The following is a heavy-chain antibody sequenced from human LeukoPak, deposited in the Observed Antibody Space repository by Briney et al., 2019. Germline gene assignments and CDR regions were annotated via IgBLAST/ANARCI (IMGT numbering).Heavy chain of an antibody. CDR3: ARVSHSNYYYYYMDV. CDR1: GYSISSGYY. V-gene: IGHV4-38-2*02. Sequence: SETLSLTCTVSGYSISSGYYWGWIRQPPGKGLEWIGSIYHSGSTYYNPSLKSRVTISVDTSKNQFSLKLSSVTAADTAVYYCARVSHSNYYYYYMDVWGKGTTVTVSS. CDR2: IYHSGST. D-gene: IGHD4-11*01. J-gene: IGHJ6*03.